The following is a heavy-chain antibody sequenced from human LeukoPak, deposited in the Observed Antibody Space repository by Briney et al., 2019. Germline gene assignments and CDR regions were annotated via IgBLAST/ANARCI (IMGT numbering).Heavy chain of an antibody. V-gene: IGHV3-21*01. Sequence: PGGSLRLSCAASGFTFSSHSMNWVRQAPGKGLEWVSSISSSSSYIYYADSVKGRFTISRDNAKNSLYLQMNSLRAEDTAVYYCAGSLWFGDSGWFDPWGQGTLVTVSS. J-gene: IGHJ5*02. D-gene: IGHD3-10*01. CDR1: GFTFSSHS. CDR2: ISSSSSYI. CDR3: AGSLWFGDSGWFDP.